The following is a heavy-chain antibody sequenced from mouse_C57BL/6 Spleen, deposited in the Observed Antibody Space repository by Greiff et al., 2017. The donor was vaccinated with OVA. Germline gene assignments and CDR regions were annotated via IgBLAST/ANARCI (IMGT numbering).Heavy chain of an antibody. J-gene: IGHJ4*01. V-gene: IGHV1-55*01. CDR2: IYPGSGST. CDR3: ARENYYGSRGNYAMDY. D-gene: IGHD1-1*01. Sequence: QVQLQQPGAELVKPGASVKMSCKASGYTFTSYWITWVKQRPGQGLEWIGDIYPGSGSTNYNEKFKSKATLTVDTSSSTAHMQLSSLTSEDSAVYYCARENYYGSRGNYAMDYWGQGTSVTVSS. CDR1: GYTFTSYW.